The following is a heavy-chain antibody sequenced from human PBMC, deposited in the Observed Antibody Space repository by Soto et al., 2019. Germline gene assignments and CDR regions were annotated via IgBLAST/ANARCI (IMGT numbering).Heavy chain of an antibody. J-gene: IGHJ3*02. CDR2: ISAYNGKR. D-gene: IGHD5-12*01. CDR1: GYPFTSYG. Sequence: QGQLLQSGDEVKTPGASVRVSCRASGYPFTSYGISWVRQAPGQGLEWVAWISAYNGKRDTAQKFQDRVTITLDTSKDTAHMELGDLTSHDTAVYYCARGRIVASIQDAFEIWGKGTKVAVSS. V-gene: IGHV1-18*01. CDR3: ARGRIVASIQDAFEI.